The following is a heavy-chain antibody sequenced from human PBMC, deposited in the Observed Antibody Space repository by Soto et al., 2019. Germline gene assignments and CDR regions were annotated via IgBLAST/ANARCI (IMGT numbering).Heavy chain of an antibody. Sequence: SETLSLTCAVYGGSFSGYYWSWIRQPPGKGLEWIGEINHSGSTNYNPSLKSRVTISVDTSKNQFSLKLSSVTAADTAVYYCARRYYDYVWGSCRTNNNWFDPWGQGTLVTVSS. CDR2: INHSGST. CDR1: GGSFSGYY. J-gene: IGHJ5*02. V-gene: IGHV4-34*01. D-gene: IGHD3-16*01. CDR3: ARRYYDYVWGSCRTNNNWFDP.